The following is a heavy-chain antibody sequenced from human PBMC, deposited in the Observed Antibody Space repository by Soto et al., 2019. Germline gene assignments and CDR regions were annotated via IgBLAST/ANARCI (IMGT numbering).Heavy chain of an antibody. J-gene: IGHJ5*02. CDR2: ISWISDTI. Sequence: EVQLVEYGGGLIQPGRSLRLSCAASGSSFRDYAMHWVRHAPGKGLEWVSSISWISDTIVYADSVKGRFDISRDNAKNSLYLQMNGLRREDTALYSCVRDGGCSSSRCYHNWFDPWGQGTLVTVSS. V-gene: IGHV3-9*01. D-gene: IGHD2-15*01. CDR1: GSSFRDYA. CDR3: VRDGGCSSSRCYHNWFDP.